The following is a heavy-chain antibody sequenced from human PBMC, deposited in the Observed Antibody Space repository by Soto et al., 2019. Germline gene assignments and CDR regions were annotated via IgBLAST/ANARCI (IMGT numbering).Heavy chain of an antibody. CDR3: ARDVRGSYFDY. V-gene: IGHV4-30-4*01. Sequence: QVHLQESGPGLVKPSQTLSLTCTVSGGSISSGDYYWSWIRQPPGKGLEWIGYIYYSGSTYYNPSRKSGVTISVDTSKNQFSPKLSSVTAADTAVYYCARDVRGSYFDYWGQGTLVTVSS. CDR1: GGSISSGDYY. CDR2: IYYSGST. D-gene: IGHD3-16*01. J-gene: IGHJ4*02.